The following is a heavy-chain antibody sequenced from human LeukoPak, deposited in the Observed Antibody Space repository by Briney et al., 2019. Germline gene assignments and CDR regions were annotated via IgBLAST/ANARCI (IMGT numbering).Heavy chain of an antibody. Sequence: GALRLSCAASGFTFSSYGMHWVRQAPGKGLEWVAFIRYDGSNKYYADSVKGRFTISRDNSKNTLYLQMNSLRAEDTAVYYCAKDSNRYFDWLAYFDYWGQGTLVTVSS. CDR1: GFTFSSYG. CDR3: AKDSNRYFDWLAYFDY. V-gene: IGHV3-30*02. J-gene: IGHJ4*02. D-gene: IGHD3-9*01. CDR2: IRYDGSNK.